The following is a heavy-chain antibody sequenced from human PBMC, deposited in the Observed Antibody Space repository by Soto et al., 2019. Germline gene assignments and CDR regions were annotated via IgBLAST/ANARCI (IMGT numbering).Heavy chain of an antibody. Sequence: SETLSLSCAVSGVSISSGGYSWSWIRQPPGKGLEWIGYIYHSGSTYYNPSLKSRVTISVDRSKNQFSLKLSSVTAADTAVYYCARVAYCGGDCQRGFDPWGQGTLVTVSS. CDR2: IYHSGST. D-gene: IGHD2-21*02. CDR1: GVSISSGGYS. J-gene: IGHJ5*02. CDR3: ARVAYCGGDCQRGFDP. V-gene: IGHV4-30-2*01.